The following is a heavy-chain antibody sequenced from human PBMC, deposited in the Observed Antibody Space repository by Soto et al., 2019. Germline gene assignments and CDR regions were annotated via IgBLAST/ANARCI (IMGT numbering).Heavy chain of an antibody. CDR1: GFTFSSYS. Sequence: GGSLRLSCAASGFTFSSYSMNWVRQAPGKGLEWVSYISSSSSTIYYADSVKGRFTISRDNAKNSLYLQMNRLRAEDTAVYYCARGLSGSYYYYYGMDVWGQGTTVTVSS. CDR2: ISSSSSTI. D-gene: IGHD1-26*01. J-gene: IGHJ6*02. CDR3: ARGLSGSYYYYYGMDV. V-gene: IGHV3-48*04.